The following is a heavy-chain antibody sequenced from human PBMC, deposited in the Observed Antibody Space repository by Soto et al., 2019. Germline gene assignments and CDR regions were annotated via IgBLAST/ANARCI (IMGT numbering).Heavy chain of an antibody. CDR3: LRDRRYPDSFDV. V-gene: IGHV3-74*01. J-gene: IGHJ3*01. Sequence: WGSPRPPRVASGFPFSPFWMSWVRQAPGKGLVWGSRIKSEGTIIPYADSVKGRFTISRDNAKNKQYLQMHNQKAEDTAQYFYLRDRRYPDSFDVWGRGTMVTVSS. D-gene: IGHD1-1*01. CDR1: GFPFSPFW. CDR2: IKSEGTII.